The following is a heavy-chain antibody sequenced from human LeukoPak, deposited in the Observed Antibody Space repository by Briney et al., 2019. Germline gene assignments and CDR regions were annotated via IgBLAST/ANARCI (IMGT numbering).Heavy chain of an antibody. V-gene: IGHV1-2*02. CDR1: GYTLTELS. CDR2: INPNSGGT. CDR3: ARQWLVLSAFDI. J-gene: IGHJ3*02. Sequence: ASVKVSCKVSGYTLTELSMHWVRQAPGKGLEWMGWINPNSGGTNYAQKFQGRVTMTRDTSISTAYMELSRLRSDDTAVYYCARQWLVLSAFDIWGQGTMVTVSS. D-gene: IGHD6-19*01.